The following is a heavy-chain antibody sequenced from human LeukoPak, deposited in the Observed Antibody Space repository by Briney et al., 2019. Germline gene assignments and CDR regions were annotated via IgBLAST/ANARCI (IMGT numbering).Heavy chain of an antibody. D-gene: IGHD3-10*01. CDR3: ARPGITMVIVGPYYFDY. CDR1: RFTFSSYA. Sequence: GGSLRLSCAASRFTFSSYAVSWARQAPGKGLEWVSTISGTGDSTYYADSVKGRFSISRDNSRNTLYLQMNRLTADDTAVYFCARPGITMVIVGPYYFDYWGRGTLVTVSS. J-gene: IGHJ4*02. CDR2: ISGTGDST. V-gene: IGHV3-23*01.